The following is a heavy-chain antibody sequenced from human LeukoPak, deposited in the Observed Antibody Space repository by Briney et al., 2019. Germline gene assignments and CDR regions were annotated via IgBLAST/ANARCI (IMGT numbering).Heavy chain of an antibody. J-gene: IGHJ4*02. CDR2: ISAGSGNT. CDR1: GYTFTSYA. V-gene: IGHV1-3*01. D-gene: IGHD1-26*01. CDR3: ARDSGSGNNDY. Sequence: ASVKVSCKASGYTFTSYAIHWVRQAPGQRLEWMGWISAGSGNTKYSQNFQGRVTFISNTSATTAFMELGSLRSEDAAVYYCARDSGSGNNDYWGQGTLVTVSS.